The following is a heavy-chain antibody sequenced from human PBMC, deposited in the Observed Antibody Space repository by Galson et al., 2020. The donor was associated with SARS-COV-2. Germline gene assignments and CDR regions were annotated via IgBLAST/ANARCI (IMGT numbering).Heavy chain of an antibody. J-gene: IGHJ6*02. CDR2: INYNEKT. Sequence: SETLSLTCTVSGVSISSFFWTWIRQSPAKGLEWFGYINYNEKTNYNPSLSSRVTISVDTSKNQLSLKLNSVTAADTAVYYCARYCTGGNCLFGMDVWGQGTTVTVSS. V-gene: IGHV4-59*01. CDR1: GVSISSFF. D-gene: IGHD2-8*02. CDR3: ARYCTGGNCLFGMDV.